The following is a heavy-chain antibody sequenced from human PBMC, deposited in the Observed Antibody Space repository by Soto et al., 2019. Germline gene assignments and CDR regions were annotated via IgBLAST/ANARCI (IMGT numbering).Heavy chain of an antibody. CDR1: GGSINNSY. Sequence: XATLSLTFTVSGGSINNSYGSWIRQPAGKGLEWIGRIYSSGTTDYNPSLKSRVTMSVDTSKTQCFLKLNSVTAAETAVYYCARAIRGAWFDHWGQGALVTVSS. CDR3: ARAIRGAWFDH. V-gene: IGHV4-4*07. D-gene: IGHD1-26*01. J-gene: IGHJ5*02. CDR2: IYSSGTT.